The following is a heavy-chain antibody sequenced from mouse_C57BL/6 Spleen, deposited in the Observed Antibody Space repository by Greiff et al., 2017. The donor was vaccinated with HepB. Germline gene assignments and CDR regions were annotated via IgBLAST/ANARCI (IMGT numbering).Heavy chain of an antibody. Sequence: VQLKQSGAELVRPGASVTLSCKASGYTFTDYEMHWVKQTPVHGLEWIGAIDPETGGTAYNQKFKGKAILTADKSSSTAYMELRSLTSEDSAVYYCTTRIPSGAMDYWGQGTSVTVSS. CDR3: TTRIPSGAMDY. J-gene: IGHJ4*01. D-gene: IGHD6-1*01. CDR2: IDPETGGT. V-gene: IGHV1-15*01. CDR1: GYTFTDYE.